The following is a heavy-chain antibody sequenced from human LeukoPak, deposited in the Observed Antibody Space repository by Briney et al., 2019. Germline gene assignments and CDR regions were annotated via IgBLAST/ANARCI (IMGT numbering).Heavy chain of an antibody. Sequence: QPGGSLRLSCAASGFTVSSNSMNWVRQAPGKGLEWVSYISSSGSIIYYADSVKGRFTISRDNAKNSLYLQMNSLRAEDTALYYCARDLGMTDGDYVSYFDYWGQGTLVTVSS. CDR3: ARDLGMTDGDYVSYFDY. V-gene: IGHV3-48*04. CDR2: ISSSGSII. D-gene: IGHD4-17*01. CDR1: GFTVSSNS. J-gene: IGHJ4*02.